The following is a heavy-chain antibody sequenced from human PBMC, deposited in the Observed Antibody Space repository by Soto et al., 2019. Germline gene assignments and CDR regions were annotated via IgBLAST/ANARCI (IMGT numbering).Heavy chain of an antibody. J-gene: IGHJ6*02. CDR1: GYTLTSYA. CDR2: INAGNGNT. CDR3: ARTGTYYDNLTGYWYYYAMDV. Sequence: ASVKVSCKASGYTLTSYAMHWVRQAPGQRLEWMGWINAGNGNTKYSQKFQGRVTITRDTSASTVYMELSSLRSEDTAVYYCARTGTYYDNLTGYWYYYAMDVWGQGTTVTVSS. D-gene: IGHD3-9*01. V-gene: IGHV1-3*01.